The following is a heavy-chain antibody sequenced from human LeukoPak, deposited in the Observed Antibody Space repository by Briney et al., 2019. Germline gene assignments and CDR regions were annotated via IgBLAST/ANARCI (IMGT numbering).Heavy chain of an antibody. CDR3: ASYCSSTSCYKVVDP. CDR1: GGSFSGYY. CDR2: INHSGST. J-gene: IGHJ5*02. Sequence: PSETLSLTCAVYGGSFSGYYWSWIRQPPGKGLEWIGEINHSGSTNYNPSLKSRVTISVDTSKNQFSLKLSSVTAADTAVYYCASYCSSTSCYKVVDPWGQGTLVTVSS. D-gene: IGHD2-2*02. V-gene: IGHV4-34*01.